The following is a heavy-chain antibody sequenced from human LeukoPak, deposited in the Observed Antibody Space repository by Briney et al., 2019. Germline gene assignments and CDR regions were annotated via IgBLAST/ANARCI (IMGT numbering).Heavy chain of an antibody. CDR2: IYHSGST. CDR3: ASNTLYCSGGSCRYYYYHMDV. V-gene: IGHV4-38-2*02. J-gene: IGHJ6*03. D-gene: IGHD2-15*01. CDR1: GYSFSSGYY. Sequence: SETLSLTCTVSGYSFSSGYYWGWIRQPPGKGLEWIGSIYHSGSTYYNPSLKSRVTISVDTSKNQFSLKLSSVTAADTAVYYCASNTLYCSGGSCRYYYYHMDVWGKGTTVTISS.